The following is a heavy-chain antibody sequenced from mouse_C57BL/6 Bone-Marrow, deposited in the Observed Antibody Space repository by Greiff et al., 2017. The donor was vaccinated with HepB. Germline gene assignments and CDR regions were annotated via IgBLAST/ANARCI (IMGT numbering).Heavy chain of an antibody. J-gene: IGHJ4*01. CDR2: SRNKANDYTT. CDR3: ARNANRGINYAGDARDY. D-gene: IGHD2-1*01. CDR1: GFTFSDFY. Sequence: EVKLMDSGGGLVQSGRSLRLSCATSGFTFSDFYMEWVRQAPGKGLEWIAASRNKANDYTTEYSASVKGRFIVSRDTSQSILYLQMNALRAEDTAIYYCARNANRGINYAGDARDYWGQGTSVTFSS. V-gene: IGHV7-1*01.